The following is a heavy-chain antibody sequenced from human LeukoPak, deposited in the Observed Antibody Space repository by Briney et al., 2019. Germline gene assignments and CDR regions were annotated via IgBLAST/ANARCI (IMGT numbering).Heavy chain of an antibody. CDR1: GFTFSSYA. V-gene: IGHV3-23*01. J-gene: IGHJ4*02. D-gene: IGHD6-19*01. CDR3: AKELCMSVAGSPFFFDY. Sequence: GGTLRLSCAASGFTFSSYAINWVRQAPGSWLEWLSPIRGSGSGTYYADTVKGRCAISRDTSKITLYLQMSSLRADDTAVYYCAKELCMSVAGSPFFFDYWGQGTLVTVSS. CDR2: IRGSGSGT.